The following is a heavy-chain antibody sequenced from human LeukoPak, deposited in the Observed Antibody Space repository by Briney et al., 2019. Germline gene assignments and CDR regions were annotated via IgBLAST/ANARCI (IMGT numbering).Heavy chain of an antibody. CDR1: GGSFSGYY. CDR2: INHSGNT. Sequence: SETLALTCAVYGGSFSGYYWSWIRQPPGKGLEWIGEINHSGNTNYNPSLKSRVTISVDTSKNQFSLKLSSVTAADTAVYYCVRGRVLEMATISASRYFDYWGQGTLVTVSS. J-gene: IGHJ4*02. D-gene: IGHD5-24*01. CDR3: VRGRVLEMATISASRYFDY. V-gene: IGHV4-34*01.